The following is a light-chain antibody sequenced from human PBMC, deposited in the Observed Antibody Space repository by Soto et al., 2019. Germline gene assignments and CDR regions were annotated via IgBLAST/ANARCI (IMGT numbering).Light chain of an antibody. J-gene: IGLJ3*02. CDR2: DVS. CDR3: SSYTSSNSLWV. V-gene: IGLV2-14*03. CDR1: SSDVGFYNY. Sequence: QSVLTQPASVSGSPGQSITISCTETSSDVGFYNYVSWYQQHPGKPPKLMIYDVSNRPSGVSNRFSGSKSGNTASLTISGLQAEDEADYYCSSYTSSNSLWVFGGGTKLTVL.